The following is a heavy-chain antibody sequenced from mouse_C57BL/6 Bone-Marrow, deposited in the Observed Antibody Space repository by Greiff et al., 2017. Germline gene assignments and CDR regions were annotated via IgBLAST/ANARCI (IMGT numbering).Heavy chain of an antibody. Sequence: LKESGASVKISCKVSGYAFSTYWMNWVKQRPGKGLEWIGQIYPGDGDTNYNGKFKGKDTLTADKSSSTAYMQLSSLTSEDSAVYFCARDWXYCDYWGQGTTLTVSA. CDR2: IYPGDGDT. CDR3: ARDWXYCDY. J-gene: IGHJ2*01. D-gene: IGHD4-1*01. V-gene: IGHV1-80*01. CDR1: GYAFSTYW.